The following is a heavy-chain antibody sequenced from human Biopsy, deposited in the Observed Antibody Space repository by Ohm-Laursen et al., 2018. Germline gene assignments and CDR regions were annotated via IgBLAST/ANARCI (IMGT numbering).Heavy chain of an antibody. Sequence: SSVKVSCKASGYTFTSYGINWVRQAPGQGLEWMGCISTYNGDTNYAQRLQGRVTMTTDTSTSTAYMELRGLRSDDTAVYYCARDDYYYDLDVWGQGTTVTVSS. CDR1: GYTFTSYG. V-gene: IGHV1-18*01. CDR3: ARDDYYYDLDV. CDR2: ISTYNGDT. J-gene: IGHJ6*02.